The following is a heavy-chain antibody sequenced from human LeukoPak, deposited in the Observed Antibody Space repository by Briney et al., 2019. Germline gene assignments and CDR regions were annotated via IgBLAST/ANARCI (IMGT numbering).Heavy chain of an antibody. J-gene: IGHJ4*02. CDR3: ARSKWSWYFDY. V-gene: IGHV3-33*01. CDR1: GFTFSSYG. D-gene: IGHD1-26*01. Sequence: PGGSLRLSCAASGFTFSSYGMHWVRQAPGKGLEWVAVIWYDGSNKYYADSVKGRFTISRDNSKNTLYLQMNNLRAEDTAVYYCARSKWSWYFDYWAREPWSPSPQ. CDR2: IWYDGSNK.